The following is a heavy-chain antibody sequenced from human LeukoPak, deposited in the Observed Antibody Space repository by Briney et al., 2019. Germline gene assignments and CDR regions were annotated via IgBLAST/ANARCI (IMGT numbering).Heavy chain of an antibody. J-gene: IGHJ4*02. V-gene: IGHV4-4*02. CDR3: ARTYYDFWSGYLFN. D-gene: IGHD3-3*01. CDR1: GGALSSSNW. Sequence: PSETLSLTCAVSGGALSSSNWWSWVRQPPGKGLEWMGYIYHSGSTYYNPSLKSRVTISVDRSKNQFSLKLSSVTAAATAVYYCARTYYDFWSGYLFNWGQGTLVTVSS. CDR2: IYHSGST.